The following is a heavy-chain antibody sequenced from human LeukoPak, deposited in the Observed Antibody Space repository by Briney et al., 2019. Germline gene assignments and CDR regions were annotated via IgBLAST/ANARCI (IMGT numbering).Heavy chain of an antibody. J-gene: IGHJ5*02. D-gene: IGHD6-13*01. V-gene: IGHV4-39*01. CDR2: IYYSGST. CDR1: GGSISSSSYY. CDR3: ARGRAAAGRGWFDP. Sequence: PSETLSLTCPVSGGSISSSSYYWGWIRQPPGKGLEWIGSIYYSGSTYYNPSFESRVTISVDTSKNQFSLKLSSVTAADTAVYYCARGRAAAGRGWFDPWGQGTLVTVSS.